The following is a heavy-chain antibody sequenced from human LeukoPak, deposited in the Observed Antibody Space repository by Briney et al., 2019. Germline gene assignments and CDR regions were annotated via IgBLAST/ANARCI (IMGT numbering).Heavy chain of an antibody. J-gene: IGHJ6*02. Sequence: PGRSLRLSCAASGFTFSSYGMHWVRQAPGKGLEWVAVIPYDGSNKYYADSVKGRFTISRDNSKNTLYLQMNSLRAEDTAVYYCAKDLQYQLPYYYYGMDVWGQGTTVTVSS. CDR2: IPYDGSNK. D-gene: IGHD2-2*01. CDR1: GFTFSSYG. CDR3: AKDLQYQLPYYYYGMDV. V-gene: IGHV3-30*18.